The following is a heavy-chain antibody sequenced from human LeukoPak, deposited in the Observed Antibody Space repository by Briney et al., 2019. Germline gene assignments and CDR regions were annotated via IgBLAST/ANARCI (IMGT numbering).Heavy chain of an antibody. V-gene: IGHV3-7*01. CDR1: GFTFSGYW. Sequence: GGSLRLSCVASGFTFSGYWMSWVRQAPGKGLEWVANINQDGSEISYADSVKGRFTISRDNAKNSLYLQMDSLRAEDTAVYYCARGPSYCGDNCYYYFDYWGQGTLVTVSS. D-gene: IGHD2-21*01. CDR3: ARGPSYCGDNCYYYFDY. J-gene: IGHJ4*02. CDR2: INQDGSEI.